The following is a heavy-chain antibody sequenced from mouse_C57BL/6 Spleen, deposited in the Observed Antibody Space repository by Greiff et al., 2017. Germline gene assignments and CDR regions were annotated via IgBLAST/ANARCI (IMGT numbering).Heavy chain of an antibody. V-gene: IGHV1-22*01. CDR3: ARNEIGLRREGFDY. Sequence: EVQLQQSGPELVKPGASVKMSCKASGYTFTDYNMDWVKQSHGKSLEWIGYINPNNGGTSYNQKFKGKATLTVNQSSSTAYMQLRSLTSEDSAVYYCARNEIGLRREGFDYWGQGTTLTVSS. D-gene: IGHD2-2*01. CDR1: GYTFTDYN. J-gene: IGHJ2*01. CDR2: INPNNGGT.